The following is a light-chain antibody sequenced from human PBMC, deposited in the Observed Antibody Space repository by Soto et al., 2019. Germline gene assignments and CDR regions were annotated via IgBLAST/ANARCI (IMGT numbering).Light chain of an antibody. J-gene: IGLJ1*01. V-gene: IGLV2-23*01. Sequence: QSALTQPASVSGSPGQSITISCTGTSSDVGSFNLVSWYQQHPGKAPKLMIYEDSKRPSGVSNRFSGSKSVNTASLTISGLQAEDEADYFCCSYAGSNTYVFGTGTKLTV. CDR3: CSYAGSNTYV. CDR2: EDS. CDR1: SSDVGSFNL.